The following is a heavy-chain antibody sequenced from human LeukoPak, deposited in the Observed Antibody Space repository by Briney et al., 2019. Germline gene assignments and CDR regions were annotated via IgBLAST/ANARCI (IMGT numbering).Heavy chain of an antibody. D-gene: IGHD3-10*01. Sequence: GGSLRLSCAASGFTFSNFAMTWVRQAPGKGLEWVSVISGSDGSTYYADSVKGRFTISRDNAKNSLYLQINSLRDEDTAVYYCATWFGELSWGLFDYWGQGSLASVSS. V-gene: IGHV3-23*01. CDR2: ISGSDGST. CDR3: ATWFGELSWGLFDY. CDR1: GFTFSNFA. J-gene: IGHJ4*02.